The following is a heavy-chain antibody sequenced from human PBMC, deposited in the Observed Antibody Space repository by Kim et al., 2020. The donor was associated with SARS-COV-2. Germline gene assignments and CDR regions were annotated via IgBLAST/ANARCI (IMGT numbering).Heavy chain of an antibody. CDR1: GFTFSNAW. CDR2: IKSKTDGGTT. D-gene: IGHD5-12*01. V-gene: IGHV3-15*01. CDR3: TTLFTRWLRSLDPYYGMDV. Sequence: GGSLRLSCAASGFTFSNAWMSWVRQAPGKGLEWVGRIKSKTDGGTTDYAAPVKGRFTISRDDSKNTLYLQMNSLKTEDTAVYYCTTLFTRWLRSLDPYYGMDVWGQGTTVTVSS. J-gene: IGHJ6*02.